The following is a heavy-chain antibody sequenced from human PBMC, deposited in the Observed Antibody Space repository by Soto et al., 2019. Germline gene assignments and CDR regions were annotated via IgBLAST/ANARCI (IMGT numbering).Heavy chain of an antibody. CDR2: ISSNGGST. CDR1: GFTFSSYA. Sequence: GGSLRLSCSASGFTFSSYAMHWVRQAPGKGLEYVSAISSNGGSTYYADSVKGRFTISRDNSKNTLYLQMSSLRAEDTAVYYCVKDRGYCSSTSCYVSGYYYGMDVWGQGTTVTVSS. V-gene: IGHV3-64D*08. CDR3: VKDRGYCSSTSCYVSGYYYGMDV. J-gene: IGHJ6*02. D-gene: IGHD2-2*01.